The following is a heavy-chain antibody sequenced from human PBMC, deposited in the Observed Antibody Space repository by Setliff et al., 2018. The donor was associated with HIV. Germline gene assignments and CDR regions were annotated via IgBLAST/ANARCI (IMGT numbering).Heavy chain of an antibody. Sequence: GESLKISCMGFGYSFTNYWIAWARQMPGKGLEWMGIIYPDDSDTNYSPSFRGQVTMSADKSINTAYLQWDSLKASDSAMYYCARTIASRPKYYYYAMDFWGQGTTVTVSS. CDR2: IYPDDSDT. CDR3: ARTIASRPKYYYYAMDF. CDR1: GYSFTNYW. D-gene: IGHD6-6*01. J-gene: IGHJ6*02. V-gene: IGHV5-51*01.